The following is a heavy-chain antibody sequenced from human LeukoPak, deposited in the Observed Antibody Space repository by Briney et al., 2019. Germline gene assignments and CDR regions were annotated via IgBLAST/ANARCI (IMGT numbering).Heavy chain of an antibody. J-gene: IGHJ4*02. V-gene: IGHV4-59*01. CDR3: ARGSRLVPTADY. Sequence: SETLSLTCTVSGGSISSYYWSWIRQPPGKGLEWIGCIYYSGSTKYNPSLKSRVTISVDTSKNQFSLKLSSVTAADTAVYYCARGSRLVPTADYWGQGTLVIVSS. D-gene: IGHD6-19*01. CDR1: GGSISSYY. CDR2: IYYSGST.